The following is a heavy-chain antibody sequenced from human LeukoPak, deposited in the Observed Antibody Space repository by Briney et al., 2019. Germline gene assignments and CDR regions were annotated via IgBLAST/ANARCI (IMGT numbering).Heavy chain of an antibody. CDR2: ISGSGDSA. Sequence: GESLRLSCAASGFTFSSSAMSWVRQAPGKGLEWVSVISGSGDSAHYADSVKGRFTISRDNSKNTLYLQMNSLRAEDTAVYYCARQRLGDYWGQGSLVTVSS. D-gene: IGHD6-19*01. CDR1: GFTFSSSA. J-gene: IGHJ4*02. CDR3: ARQRLGDY. V-gene: IGHV3-23*01.